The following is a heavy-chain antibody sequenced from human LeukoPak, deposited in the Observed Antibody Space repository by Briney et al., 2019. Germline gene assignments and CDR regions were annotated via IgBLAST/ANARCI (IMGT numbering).Heavy chain of an antibody. D-gene: IGHD3-10*01. Sequence: ASVRVSCKASGYPFTAHFLNWVRQAPGQGLEWMGNIDTTTGNPRYAQDFTGRFVFSLDTSVSTAYLQITSLKADDTAAYYCVRGTPTPGMDYWGQGTQVTVSS. J-gene: IGHJ4*02. CDR3: VRGTPTPGMDY. V-gene: IGHV7-4-1*02. CDR1: GYPFTAHF. CDR2: IDTTTGNP.